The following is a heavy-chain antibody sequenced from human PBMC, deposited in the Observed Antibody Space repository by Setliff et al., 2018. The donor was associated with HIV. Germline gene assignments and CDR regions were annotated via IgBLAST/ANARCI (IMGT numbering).Heavy chain of an antibody. D-gene: IGHD1-1*01. CDR2: IHPYTGDT. V-gene: IGHV1-18*01. CDR1: GYAFSSYG. J-gene: IGHJ3*02. Sequence: ASVKVSCKAFGYAFSSYGINWLRQAPGQGLERMGWIHPYTGDTDQGQKVQGRLTMTTDTSTNTAYMELTSLRSDDTAVYFCAREPPEVTITTHKLDIWGQGTLVTVSS. CDR3: AREPPEVTITTHKLDI.